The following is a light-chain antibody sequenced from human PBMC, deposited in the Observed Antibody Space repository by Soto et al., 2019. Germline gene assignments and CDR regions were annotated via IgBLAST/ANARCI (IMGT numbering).Light chain of an antibody. CDR2: DAS. Sequence: DIQRTQSPSSLSASVGDRVTITYQASQDISNYLNWYQQKLGKAPKLLIYDASNLETGVPSRFSGSGSGTDFTFTISSLQPEDIATYYCQQYSHLITFGQGTRLEIK. CDR1: QDISNY. CDR3: QQYSHLIT. J-gene: IGKJ5*01. V-gene: IGKV1-33*01.